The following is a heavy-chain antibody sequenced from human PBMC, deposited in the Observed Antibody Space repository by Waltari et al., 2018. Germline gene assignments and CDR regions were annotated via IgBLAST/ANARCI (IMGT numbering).Heavy chain of an antibody. D-gene: IGHD6-19*01. V-gene: IGHV4-39*07. CDR3: ARDRVDSSPSSDY. CDR1: VCSISSSSYY. CDR2: IYYSGST. Sequence: QLQLQESGPGLVKPSETLAITSTVSVCSISSSSYYWVWIRQPPGKGLEWIGSIYYSGSTYYNPSLKSRVTISVDTSKNQFSLKLSSVTAADTAVYYCARDRVDSSPSSDYWGQGTLVTVSS. J-gene: IGHJ4*02.